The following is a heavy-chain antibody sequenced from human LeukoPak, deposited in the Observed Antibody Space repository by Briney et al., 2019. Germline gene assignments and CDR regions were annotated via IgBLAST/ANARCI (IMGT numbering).Heavy chain of an antibody. J-gene: IGHJ4*02. Sequence: PSETLSLTCAVSGDSISGSYWSWIRQPPGKGLEWIGFLSYSGTTSYNPSLKGRLSISGDTSKNQFSLKLNSVTAADTAVYYCAREGTGSYGYWGQGTLVTVSS. V-gene: IGHV4-59*12. CDR3: AREGTGSYGY. CDR2: LSYSGTT. CDR1: GDSISGSY. D-gene: IGHD1-26*01.